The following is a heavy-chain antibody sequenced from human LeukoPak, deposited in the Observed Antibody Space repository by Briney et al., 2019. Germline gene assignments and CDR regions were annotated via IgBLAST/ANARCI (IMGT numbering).Heavy chain of an antibody. D-gene: IGHD6-19*01. J-gene: IGHJ4*02. CDR3: AREQRAVAFDY. CDR2: ISSSSSYI. CDR1: GFTFSSYA. V-gene: IGHV3-21*01. Sequence: GGSLRLSCAASGFTFSSYAMSWVRQAPGKGLEWVSSISSSSSYIYYADSVKGRFTISRDNAKNSLYLQMNSLRAEDTAVYYCAREQRAVAFDYWGQGTLVTVSS.